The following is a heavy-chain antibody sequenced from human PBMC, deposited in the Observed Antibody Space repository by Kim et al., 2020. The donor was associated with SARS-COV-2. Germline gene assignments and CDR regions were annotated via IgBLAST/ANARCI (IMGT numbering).Heavy chain of an antibody. V-gene: IGHV4-59*13. CDR3: ARVHPWGDILTGYYYYYYGMDV. CDR2: IYYSGST. J-gene: IGHJ6*02. D-gene: IGHD3-9*01. CDR1: GGSISSYY. Sequence: SETLSLTCTVSGGSISSYYWSWIRQPPGKGLEWIGYIYYSGSTNYNPSLKSRVTISVDTSKNQFSLKLSSVTAADTAVYYCARVHPWGDILTGYYYYYYGMDVWGQGTTVTVSS.